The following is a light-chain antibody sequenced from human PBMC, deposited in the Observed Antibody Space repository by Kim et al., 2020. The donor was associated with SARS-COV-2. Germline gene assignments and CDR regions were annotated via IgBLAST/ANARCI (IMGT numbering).Light chain of an antibody. Sequence: ASVKLPCTLSSGHSSYDIAWHQQQPEKGPRYLIKVNSDGSHNKGDGIPDRFSGSSSGAERYLTISSLQSEDEADYYCQTWGTGIAVFGGGTQLTVL. CDR1: SGHSSYD. J-gene: IGLJ2*01. CDR3: QTWGTGIAV. CDR2: VNSDGSH. V-gene: IGLV4-69*01.